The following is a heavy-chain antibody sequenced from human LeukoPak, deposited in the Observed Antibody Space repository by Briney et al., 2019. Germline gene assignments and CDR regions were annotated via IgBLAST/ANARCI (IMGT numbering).Heavy chain of an antibody. Sequence: PGGSLRLSCAASVFTFSSYAMSWVRQAPGKGLEWVSAISGSGVSTYYADSVKGRFTISRDNSKNTLYLQMNSVRAEDTAVYYCAKDGRYCSSTRCYSWGMDVWGQGTTVTVSS. V-gene: IGHV3-23*01. CDR1: VFTFSSYA. J-gene: IGHJ6*02. D-gene: IGHD2-2*01. CDR2: ISGSGVST. CDR3: AKDGRYCSSTRCYSWGMDV.